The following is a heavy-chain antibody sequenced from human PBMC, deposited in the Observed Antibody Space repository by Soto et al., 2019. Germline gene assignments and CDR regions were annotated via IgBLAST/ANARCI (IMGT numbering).Heavy chain of an antibody. CDR1: GGTFSNSA. Sequence: QVQLEQSGAEVKKPGSSVKVSCKASGGTFSNSAISWVRQAPGQGLEWMGGIMPLFRTPDYAQKFQGRVTITAEESTTTVYMALSGLRSEDTAVYYCARDKDRLLLVGNYYYIMAVWGQGTTVTFSS. CDR3: ARDKDRLLLVGNYYYIMAV. J-gene: IGHJ6*02. CDR2: IMPLFRTP. V-gene: IGHV1-69*12. D-gene: IGHD4-17*01.